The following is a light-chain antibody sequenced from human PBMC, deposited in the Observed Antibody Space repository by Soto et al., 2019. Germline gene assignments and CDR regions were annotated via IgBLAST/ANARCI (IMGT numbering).Light chain of an antibody. CDR3: QQSFSTPYT. Sequence: DIQMTQSPSSLSASIGERVTITCRASQSIGSHLSWYQQKPGKAPKLLIYAASSLDSGVPSRFSGSGSGTDFTLTISSLQPEDFATYYCQQSFSTPYTFGQGTKLEIK. V-gene: IGKV1-39*01. J-gene: IGKJ2*01. CDR1: QSIGSH. CDR2: AAS.